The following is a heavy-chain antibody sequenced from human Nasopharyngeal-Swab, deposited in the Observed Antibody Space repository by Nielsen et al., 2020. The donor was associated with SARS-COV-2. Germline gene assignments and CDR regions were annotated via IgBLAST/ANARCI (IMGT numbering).Heavy chain of an antibody. CDR2: IDHNGIT. J-gene: IGHJ1*01. CDR1: GGPFSGHY. V-gene: IGHV4-34*01. Sequence: SETLSLTCAVNGGPFSGHYWGWIRQPPGKGLEWIGEIDHNGITNYSPSLKSRVTISLDTSKNQFFLNLTSVTAADTAMYFCATRGRWGQGTLVTVSS. CDR3: ATRGR. D-gene: IGHD3-10*01.